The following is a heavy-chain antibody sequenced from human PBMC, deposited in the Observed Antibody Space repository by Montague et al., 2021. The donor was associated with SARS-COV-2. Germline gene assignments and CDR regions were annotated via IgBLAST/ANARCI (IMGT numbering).Heavy chain of an antibody. CDR2: INHSGST. J-gene: IGHJ5*02. V-gene: IGHV4-34*01. D-gene: IGHD3-16*02. Sequence: SETLSLTCAVYGGSFSGYYWSWIRQPPGKGLEWIGEINHSGSTNYNPSLKSRVTISVDTSKNQFSLKLSSVTAADTAVYYCARGYDYVWGSYGCLYGFDPWGQGTLVTVSS. CDR1: GGSFSGYY. CDR3: ARGYDYVWGSYGCLYGFDP.